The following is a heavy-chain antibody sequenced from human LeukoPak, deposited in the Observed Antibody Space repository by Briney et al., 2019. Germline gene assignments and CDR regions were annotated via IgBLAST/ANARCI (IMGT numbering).Heavy chain of an antibody. CDR3: ARYDSRGSASTKFDY. CDR2: IYGRAST. V-gene: IGHV4-38-2*01. Sequence: PETLSLTCAVSGYSLGKNYYWGWIRQSPGKGLEWIGRIYGRASTSYNPSLMNRVTMSVDTSKNHFSLQLTSVTAADTAVYYCARYDSRGSASTKFDYWGPGIQVTVSS. CDR1: GYSLGKNYY. D-gene: IGHD3-3*01. J-gene: IGHJ4*02.